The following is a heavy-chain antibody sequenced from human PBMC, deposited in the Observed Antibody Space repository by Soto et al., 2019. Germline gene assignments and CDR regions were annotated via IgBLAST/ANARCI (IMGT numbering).Heavy chain of an antibody. V-gene: IGHV4-30-4*01. Sequence: SETLSLTCTVSGGSISSGDYYWSWIRQPPGKGLEWIGYIYYSGSTYYNPSLKSRVTISVDTSKNQFSLKLSSVTAADTAVYYCARAKGFPYYYYGMDVWGQGTTVTVSS. CDR3: ARAKGFPYYYYGMDV. CDR2: IYYSGST. J-gene: IGHJ6*02. D-gene: IGHD3-10*01. CDR1: GGSISSGDYY.